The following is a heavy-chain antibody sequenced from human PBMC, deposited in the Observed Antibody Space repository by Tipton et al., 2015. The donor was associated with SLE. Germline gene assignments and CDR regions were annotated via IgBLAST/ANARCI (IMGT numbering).Heavy chain of an antibody. J-gene: IGHJ4*02. CDR1: GGSIRSHY. CDR2: INHSGST. CDR3: ARGIKYSSSWYPTVLFDY. Sequence: TLSLTCTVSGGSIRSHYWSWIRQPPGKGLEWIGEINHSGSTNYNPSLKSRVTISVDTSKNQFSLKLSSVTAADTAVYYCARGIKYSSSWYPTVLFDYWGQGTLVTVSS. D-gene: IGHD6-13*01. V-gene: IGHV4-34*01.